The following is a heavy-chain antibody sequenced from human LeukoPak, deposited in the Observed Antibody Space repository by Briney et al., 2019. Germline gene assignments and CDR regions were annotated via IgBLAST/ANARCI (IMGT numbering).Heavy chain of an antibody. J-gene: IGHJ6*02. CDR1: GGTFSSYA. Sequence: SVKVSCKASGGTFSSYAISWVRQAPGQGLEWMGRIIPILGIANYAQKFQGRVTITADKSTSTAYMELSSLRSEDTAVYYCARDLGTTLTTGPSYYYYYGMDVWGQGTTVTVSS. V-gene: IGHV1-69*04. CDR3: ARDLGTTLTTGPSYYYYYGMDV. D-gene: IGHD4-17*01. CDR2: IIPILGIA.